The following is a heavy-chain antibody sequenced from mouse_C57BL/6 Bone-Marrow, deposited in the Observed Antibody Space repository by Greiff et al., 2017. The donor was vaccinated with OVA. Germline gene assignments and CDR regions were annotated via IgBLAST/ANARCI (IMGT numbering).Heavy chain of an antibody. CDR3: ARRDYGSSYEYFDV. V-gene: IGHV1-50*01. J-gene: IGHJ1*03. D-gene: IGHD1-1*01. CDR1: GYTFTSYW. Sequence: QVQLKQPGAELVKPGASVKLSCKASGYTFTSYWMQWVKQRPGQGLEWIGELDPSDSYTNYNQKFKGKATLTVDTSSSTAYMQLSSLTSEDSAVYYCARRDYGSSYEYFDVWGTGTTVTVSS. CDR2: LDPSDSYT.